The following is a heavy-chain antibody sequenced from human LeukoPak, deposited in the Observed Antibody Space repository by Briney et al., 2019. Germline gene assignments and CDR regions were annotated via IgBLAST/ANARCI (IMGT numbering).Heavy chain of an antibody. CDR2: IDPSGGST. CDR3: ARGFCSGGSCYSYDY. V-gene: IGHV1-46*01. Sequence: ASVKVSCKASGYTFSTYYMHWVRQAPGQGLEWMGVIDPSGGSTNYARKFQSRVTMTSDTSTSTVYMELSRLRSEDTAVYYCARGFCSGGSCYSYDYWGQGTLVTVSS. D-gene: IGHD2-15*01. CDR1: GYTFSTYY. J-gene: IGHJ4*02.